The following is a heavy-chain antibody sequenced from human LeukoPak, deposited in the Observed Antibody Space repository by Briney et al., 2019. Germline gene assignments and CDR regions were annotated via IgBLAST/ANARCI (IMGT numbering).Heavy chain of an antibody. CDR3: ARAYYYDSSGWFDP. V-gene: IGHV1-2*02. J-gene: IGHJ5*02. CDR2: INPNSGGT. CDR1: GYTFTGYY. D-gene: IGHD3-22*01. Sequence: ASVKVSCKASGYTFTGYYMHWVRQAPGQGLEWMGWINPNSGGTNYAQKFQGRVTMTRDTSISTAYMELSRLRSDDTAVYYCARAYYYDSSGWFDPWGQGTLVTASS.